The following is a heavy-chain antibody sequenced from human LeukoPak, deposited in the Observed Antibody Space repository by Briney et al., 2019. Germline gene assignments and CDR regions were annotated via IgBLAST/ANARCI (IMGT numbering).Heavy chain of an antibody. CDR3: AREPSAAGYSDAFDY. D-gene: IGHD5-18*01. J-gene: IGHJ4*02. Sequence: PGGSLRLSCATSGFTFSYYWMTWVRQAPGKGLEWVAYIKQDGSEKYYVDSVKGRFTISRDNAEKSVYLQMNSLRAEDTAVYYCAREPSAAGYSDAFDYWGQGALVTVSS. CDR2: IKQDGSEK. CDR1: GFTFSYYW. V-gene: IGHV3-7*03.